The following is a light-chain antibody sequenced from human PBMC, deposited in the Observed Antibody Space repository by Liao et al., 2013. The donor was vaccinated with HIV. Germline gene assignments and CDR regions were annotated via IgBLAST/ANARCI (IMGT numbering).Light chain of an antibody. J-gene: IGLJ2*01. V-gene: IGLV3-1*01. Sequence: SYELTQPPSVSVSPGQTASITCSGDKLGDRYACWYQQKPGQSPVLVIYQGSKRPSGIPERFSGSNSGNTATLTISGTQPMDEADYYCQAWDSSTVIFGGGTKLTVL. CDR3: QAWDSSTVI. CDR2: QGS. CDR1: KLGDRY.